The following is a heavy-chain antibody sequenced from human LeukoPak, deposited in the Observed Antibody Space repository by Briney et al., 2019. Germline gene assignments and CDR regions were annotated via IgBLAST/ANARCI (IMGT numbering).Heavy chain of an antibody. CDR2: INSDGSST. CDR1: GFTFSTYW. CDR3: ARAASCGGDCSSSYLQH. Sequence: GGSLRLSCAASGFTFSTYWMHWVRQAPGKGLVWVSRINSDGSSTSCADSVKGRFTISRDNAKNAPYLQMNSLRAEDMAVYYCARAASCGGDCSSSYLQHWGQGTLVTVSS. V-gene: IGHV3-74*01. J-gene: IGHJ1*01. D-gene: IGHD2-21*02.